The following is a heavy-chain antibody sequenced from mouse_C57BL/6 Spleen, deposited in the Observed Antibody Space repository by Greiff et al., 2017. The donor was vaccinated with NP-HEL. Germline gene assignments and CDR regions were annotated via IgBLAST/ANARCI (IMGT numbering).Heavy chain of an antibody. D-gene: IGHD2-5*01. V-gene: IGHV5-17*01. CDR2: ISSGSSTI. Sequence: EVKLMESGGGLVKPGGSLKLSCAASGFTFSDYGMHWVRQAPEKGLEWVAYISSGSSTIYYADTVKGRFTISRDNAKNTLFLQMTSLRSEDTAMYYCARDGYSKGPWFAYWGQGTLVTVSA. CDR1: GFTFSDYG. CDR3: ARDGYSKGPWFAY. J-gene: IGHJ3*01.